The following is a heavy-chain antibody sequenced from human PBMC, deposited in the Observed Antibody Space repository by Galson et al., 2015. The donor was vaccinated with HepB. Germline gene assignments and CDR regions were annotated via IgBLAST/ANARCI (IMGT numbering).Heavy chain of an antibody. D-gene: IGHD4-23*01. V-gene: IGHV3-48*04. Sequence: SLRLSCAASGFTFSSYSMNWVRQAPGKGLEWVSYISSSSSTIYYADSVKGRFTISRDNAKNSLYLQVNSLRAEDTAVYYCARDRGVVTPRSDAFDIWGQGTMVTVSS. CDR1: GFTFSSYS. CDR2: ISSSSSTI. CDR3: ARDRGVVTPRSDAFDI. J-gene: IGHJ3*02.